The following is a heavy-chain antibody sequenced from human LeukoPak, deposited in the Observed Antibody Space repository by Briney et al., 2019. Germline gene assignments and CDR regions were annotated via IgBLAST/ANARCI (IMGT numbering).Heavy chain of an antibody. Sequence: GGSLRLSCAASGVTFSSDAMSWVRQAPGKGLEWVSAISGSGGSTYYADSVKGRFTISRDNSKNTLYLQMNSLRAEDTPVYYCAKDQDGSGSFDYWGQGTLVTVSS. J-gene: IGHJ4*02. CDR3: AKDQDGSGSFDY. D-gene: IGHD3-10*01. CDR1: GVTFSSDA. CDR2: ISGSGGST. V-gene: IGHV3-23*01.